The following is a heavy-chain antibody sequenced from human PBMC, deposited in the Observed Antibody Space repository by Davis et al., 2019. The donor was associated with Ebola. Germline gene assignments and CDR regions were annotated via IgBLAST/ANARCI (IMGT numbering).Heavy chain of an antibody. CDR3: ARPIYDSGTYYGETSYYYGMDV. J-gene: IGHJ6*04. D-gene: IGHD3-10*01. V-gene: IGHV3-33*01. CDR2: IRVDGSKK. CDR1: GFTFSSYG. Sequence: PGGSLRLSCAASGFTFSSYGMHWVRPAPGKGLEWVAVIRVDGSKKYYADSVKGRFTISRDNSKKTLFLQMNSLRVEDSAVYYCARPIYDSGTYYGETSYYYGMDVWGKGTTVTVSS.